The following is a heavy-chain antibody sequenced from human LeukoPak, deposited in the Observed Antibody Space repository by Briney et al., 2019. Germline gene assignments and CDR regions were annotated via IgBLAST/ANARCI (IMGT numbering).Heavy chain of an antibody. CDR2: ISGSGGST. CDR3: AKDRWGPNGDDFRENGYYYYYYGMDV. J-gene: IGHJ6*02. V-gene: IGHV3-23*01. D-gene: IGHD3-3*01. Sequence: GGSLRLSCAASGFTFSSYAMSWVRQAPGKGLEWVSAISGSGGSTYYADSVKGRFTISRDNSKNTLYLQMNSLRAEDTAVYYCAKDRWGPNGDDFRENGYYYYYYGMDVWGQGTTVTVSS. CDR1: GFTFSSYA.